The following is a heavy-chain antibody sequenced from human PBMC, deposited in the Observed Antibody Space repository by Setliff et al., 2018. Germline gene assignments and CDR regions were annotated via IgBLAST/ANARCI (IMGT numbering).Heavy chain of an antibody. V-gene: IGHV1-69*05. CDR3: VREGVHSRSSTDYRYYMDV. Sequence: SVKVSCKAPGGTFSSYGISWVRQAPGQGLEWMGGTIPMFGTTNYARKFQGRVTIITDESTSTAYMQLSSLGSEDTAVYYCVREGVHSRSSTDYRYYMDVWGKGTTVTVSS. D-gene: IGHD6-6*01. CDR2: TIPMFGTT. CDR1: GGTFSSYG. J-gene: IGHJ6*03.